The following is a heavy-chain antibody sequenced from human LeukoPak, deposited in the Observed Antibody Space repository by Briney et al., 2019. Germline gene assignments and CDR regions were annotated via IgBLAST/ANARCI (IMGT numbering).Heavy chain of an antibody. CDR3: ASVLTGYSSSFR. Sequence: GSLRLSCAASGFTVSSNYMSWVRQAPGKGLEWVSVSYSGGSTYYADSVKGRFTISRDNSKNTLYLQMNSLRAEDTAVYYCASVLTGYSSSFRWGQGTLVTVSS. D-gene: IGHD6-13*01. V-gene: IGHV3-66*02. CDR2: SYSGGST. J-gene: IGHJ4*02. CDR1: GFTVSSNY.